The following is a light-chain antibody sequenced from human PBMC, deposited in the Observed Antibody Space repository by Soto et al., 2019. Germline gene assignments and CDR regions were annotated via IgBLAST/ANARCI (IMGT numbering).Light chain of an antibody. V-gene: IGLV2-18*02. Sequence: QSALTQPPSVSGSPGQSVAISCTRTSSDIGAYNRVSWYQRPPGTAPKLIIYEVANRPSGVPARFSGSKSGDTASLTISGLQAEDEADYYCSSFTTSTTWVFGGGTKLTVL. CDR3: SSFTTSTTWV. J-gene: IGLJ3*02. CDR2: EVA. CDR1: SSDIGAYNR.